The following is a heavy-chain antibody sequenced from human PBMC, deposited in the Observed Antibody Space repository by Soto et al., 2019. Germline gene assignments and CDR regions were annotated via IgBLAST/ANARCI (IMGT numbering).Heavy chain of an antibody. Sequence: SETLSLTCTVSGGSISSGGYYWTWIRQHPGKGLEWIGYIFHSGSTYYNPSLKSRVTISLDTSKNQFSLKLSSVTAADTAVYSCAREHRAGSGNSFNEDYYYALDVWGQGTSVTVSS. D-gene: IGHD3-10*01. V-gene: IGHV4-31*03. CDR1: GGSISSGGYY. CDR2: IFHSGST. J-gene: IGHJ6*02. CDR3: AREHRAGSGNSFNEDYYYALDV.